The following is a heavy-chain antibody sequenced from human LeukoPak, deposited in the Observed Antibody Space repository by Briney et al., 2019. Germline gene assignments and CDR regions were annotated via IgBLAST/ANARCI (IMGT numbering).Heavy chain of an antibody. Sequence: GGSLRLSCAASGFTFSSYWMSWVRQAPGKGLEWVANIKQDGSEKYYVDSVKGRFTISRDNAKNSLYLQMNSLRAEDTAVYYCARDHYCGGVGSDDAFDIWGQGTMVTVSS. J-gene: IGHJ3*02. V-gene: IGHV3-7*01. CDR2: IKQDGSEK. CDR3: ARDHYCGGVGSDDAFDI. D-gene: IGHD2-21*01. CDR1: GFTFSSYW.